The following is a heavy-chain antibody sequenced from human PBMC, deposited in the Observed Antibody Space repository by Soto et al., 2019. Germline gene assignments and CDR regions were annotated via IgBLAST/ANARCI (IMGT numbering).Heavy chain of an antibody. CDR3: AREFRTMVRGVTTYKYFDY. CDR1: GFTFSSYA. J-gene: IGHJ4*02. V-gene: IGHV3-30-3*01. D-gene: IGHD3-10*01. Sequence: GGSLRLSCAASGFTFSSYAMHWVRQAPGKGLEWVAVISYDGSNKYYADSVKGRFTISRDNSKNTLYLQMNSLRAEDTAVYYCAREFRTMVRGVTTYKYFDYWGQGTLDTVSS. CDR2: ISYDGSNK.